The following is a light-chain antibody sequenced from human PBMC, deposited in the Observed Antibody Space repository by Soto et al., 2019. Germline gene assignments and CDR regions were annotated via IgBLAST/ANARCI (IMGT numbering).Light chain of an antibody. Sequence: QSALTQPASVSGSPGQSITISCTGTSSDVGGYDYVSWYQQHPGKAPKLMISEVSNRPSGISDRFSGSKSANTASLTISGLQAEDEADYYCSSYTTNTTSLFGGGTKLTVL. CDR2: EVS. J-gene: IGLJ3*02. V-gene: IGLV2-14*01. CDR1: SSDVGGYDY. CDR3: SSYTTNTTSL.